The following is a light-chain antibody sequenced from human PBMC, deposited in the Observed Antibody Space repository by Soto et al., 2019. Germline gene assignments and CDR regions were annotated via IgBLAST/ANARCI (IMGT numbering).Light chain of an antibody. CDR3: QQYNSYPYS. CDR2: KAS. J-gene: IGKJ2*03. CDR1: QTIFSW. Sequence: FQMTQSPSTLSASVGDRVNITCRASQTIFSWLAWYQQKPGKAPKLLIYKASSLESGVPSRYSGSGSGTEFTLTISGLQPDDFATYFCQQYNSYPYSFGQGTKLVIK. V-gene: IGKV1-5*03.